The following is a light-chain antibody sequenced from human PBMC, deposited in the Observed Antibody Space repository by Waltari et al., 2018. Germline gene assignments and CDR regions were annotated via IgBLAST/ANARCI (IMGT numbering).Light chain of an antibody. J-gene: IGKJ2*01. CDR1: QGISSY. CDR3: QQYYSYPLS. Sequence: AIRMTQSPSSLSASTGASVTITCRASQGISSYLAWYQQKPGKAPKLLIYAASTLQSGVPSRFSGSGSGTDFTLTISCLQSEDFATYYCQQYYSYPLSFGQGTKLEIK. V-gene: IGKV1-8*01. CDR2: AAS.